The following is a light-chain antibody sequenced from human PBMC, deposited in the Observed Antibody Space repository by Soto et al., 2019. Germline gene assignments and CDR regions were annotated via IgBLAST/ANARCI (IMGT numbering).Light chain of an antibody. CDR1: SSDVGGYNY. CDR3: SSYAGSNNLGV. Sequence: QSALTQPPSASGSPGQSVTISCTGTSSDVGGYNYVSWYQQHPGKAPKLMIYEVSKRPSGVPDRFSGSKSGNTASLTVSGLQAEEEANYYCSSYAGSNNLGVFGTGTKVPVL. V-gene: IGLV2-8*01. J-gene: IGLJ1*01. CDR2: EVS.